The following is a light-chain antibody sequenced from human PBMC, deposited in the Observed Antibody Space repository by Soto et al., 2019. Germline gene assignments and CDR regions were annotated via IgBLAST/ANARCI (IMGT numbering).Light chain of an antibody. J-gene: IGKJ3*01. CDR1: QSVSSSY. CDR3: QQYANSPLT. Sequence: EIVLTQSPGTLSLSPGEGATLSCRASQSVSSSYLAWYQQKPGQAPRLLIYGASSRATGIPDRFNGSGSGTDFTLTISRLEPEDFAVYYCQQYANSPLTFGPGTKVDIK. V-gene: IGKV3-20*01. CDR2: GAS.